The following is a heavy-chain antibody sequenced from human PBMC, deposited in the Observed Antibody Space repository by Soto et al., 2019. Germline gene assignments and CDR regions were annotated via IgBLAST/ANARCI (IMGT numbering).Heavy chain of an antibody. J-gene: IGHJ3*02. CDR2: TYYRSKWYN. Sequence: SQTLSLTCAISGDSVSSNSAAWNWIRQSPSRGLEWLGRTYYRSKWYNDYAVSVKSRISIKPDTSKNQFSLHLNSVTPEDTAVYYCARDVPPFRRDDAYDIWGQGTMVTVSS. CDR3: ARDVPPFRRDDAYDI. V-gene: IGHV6-1*01. CDR1: GDSVSSNSAA.